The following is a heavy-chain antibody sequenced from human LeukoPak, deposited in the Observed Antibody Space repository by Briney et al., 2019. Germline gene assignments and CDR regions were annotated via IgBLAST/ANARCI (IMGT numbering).Heavy chain of an antibody. D-gene: IGHD5-24*01. CDR2: ISGSGGST. Sequence: GGSLRLSCAASGFTFSSYAMSWVRQAPGKGLGWVSAISGSGGSTYYADSVKGRFTISRDNSKNTLYLQMNSLRAEDTAVYYCARSERWLQVYFDYWGQGTLVTVSS. J-gene: IGHJ4*02. CDR3: ARSERWLQVYFDY. V-gene: IGHV3-23*01. CDR1: GFTFSSYA.